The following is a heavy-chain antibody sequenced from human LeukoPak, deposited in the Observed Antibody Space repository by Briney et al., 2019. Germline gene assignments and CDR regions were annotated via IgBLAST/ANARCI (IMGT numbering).Heavy chain of an antibody. Sequence: GESLRISCKGSGYSFTSYWIGWVRQMPGKGLEWMGIIYPGDSDTRYSPSFQGQDTISADKSISTAYLQWSSLKASDTAMYYCARQSLDDYSNYVGWFDPWGQGTLVTVSS. CDR3: ARQSLDDYSNYVGWFDP. CDR2: IYPGDSDT. CDR1: GYSFTSYW. D-gene: IGHD4-11*01. V-gene: IGHV5-51*01. J-gene: IGHJ5*02.